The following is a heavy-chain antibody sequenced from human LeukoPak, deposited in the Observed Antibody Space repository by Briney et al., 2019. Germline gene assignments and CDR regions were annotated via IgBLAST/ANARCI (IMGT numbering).Heavy chain of an antibody. CDR1: GYTFTSYD. J-gene: IGHJ5*02. CDR3: ARASSSWYFWFDP. CDR2: MNPNSGNT. D-gene: IGHD6-13*01. Sequence: GASVKVSCKASGYTFTSYDINWVRPATGQGLEWMGWMNPNSGNTGYAQKFQGRVTMTRNTSISTAYMELSSLRSEDTAVYYCARASSSWYFWFDPWGQGTLVTVSS. V-gene: IGHV1-8*01.